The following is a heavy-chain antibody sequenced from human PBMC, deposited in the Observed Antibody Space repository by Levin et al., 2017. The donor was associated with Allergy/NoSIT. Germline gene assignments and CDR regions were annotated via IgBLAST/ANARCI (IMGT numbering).Heavy chain of an antibody. V-gene: IGHV3-49*04. J-gene: IGHJ4*02. D-gene: IGHD6-19*01. CDR3: TRDHGSGSGWFIDN. CDR2: IRSKSYGGTT. CDR1: GFSLGGYT. Sequence: GGSLRLSCTASGFSLGGYTMSWVRQAPGKGLGGVGFIRSKSYGGTTEYAASVKGRFTIPRDDSKSIAYLEMNSLKSEDTSVYYCTRDHGSGSGWFIDNWGQGTLVTVSS.